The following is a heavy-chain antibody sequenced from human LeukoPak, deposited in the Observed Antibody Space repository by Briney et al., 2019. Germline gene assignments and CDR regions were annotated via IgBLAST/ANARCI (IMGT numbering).Heavy chain of an antibody. CDR2: IYYSGTT. J-gene: IGHJ4*02. Sequence: PSETLSLTCTVSGGSIGSYYWSWIRQPPGKGLEWIGYIYYSGTTNYNPSLKSRVTISVDTSKNQFSLKLRSVTAADTAVYYCARGVYIAAAQYGYWGQGTLVTVSS. V-gene: IGHV4-59*01. D-gene: IGHD6-13*01. CDR1: GGSIGSYY. CDR3: ARGVYIAAAQYGY.